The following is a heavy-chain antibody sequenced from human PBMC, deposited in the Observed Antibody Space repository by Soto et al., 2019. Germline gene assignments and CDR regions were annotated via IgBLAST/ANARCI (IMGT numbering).Heavy chain of an antibody. Sequence: GGSLRLSCAASGFTFSSYGMHWVRQAPGKGLEWVAVIWYDGSNKYYADSVKGRFTISRDNSKNTLYLQMNSLRAEDTAVYYCARSLVAGDYAAQYYYYMDVWGKGTTVTVSS. J-gene: IGHJ6*03. CDR1: GFTFSSYG. D-gene: IGHD4-17*01. CDR3: ARSLVAGDYAAQYYYYMDV. V-gene: IGHV3-33*01. CDR2: IWYDGSNK.